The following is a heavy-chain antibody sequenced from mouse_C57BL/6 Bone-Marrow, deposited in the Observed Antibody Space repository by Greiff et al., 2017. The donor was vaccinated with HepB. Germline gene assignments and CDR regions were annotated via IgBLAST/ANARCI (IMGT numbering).Heavy chain of an antibody. CDR1: GFTFSSYA. D-gene: IGHD2-3*01. J-gene: IGHJ3*01. V-gene: IGHV5-4*01. CDR3: ARERWLLRGAWFAY. Sequence: EVQLVESGGGLVKPGGSLKLSCAASGFTFSSYAMSWVRQTPEKRLEWVATISDGGSYTYYPDNVKGRFTISRDNAKNNLYLQMSHLKSEDTAMYYCARERWLLRGAWFAYWGQGTLVTVSA. CDR2: ISDGGSYT.